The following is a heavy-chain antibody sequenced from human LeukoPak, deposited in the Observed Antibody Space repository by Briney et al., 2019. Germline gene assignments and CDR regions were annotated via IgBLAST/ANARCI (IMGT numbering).Heavy chain of an antibody. CDR3: ARSLHDYSLYYYGMDV. J-gene: IGHJ6*02. CDR2: ISSSSSYI. CDR1: GFTVSSYS. Sequence: GGSLRLSCVASGFTVSSYSMNWVRQAPGKGLEWVSSISSSSSYIYYADSVKGRFTISRDNAKNSLYLQMNSLRAEDTAVYYCARSLHDYSLYYYGMDVWGQGTTVTVSS. V-gene: IGHV3-21*01. D-gene: IGHD2-15*01.